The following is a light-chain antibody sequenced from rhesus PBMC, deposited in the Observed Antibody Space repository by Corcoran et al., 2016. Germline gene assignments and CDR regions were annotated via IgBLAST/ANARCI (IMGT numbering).Light chain of an antibody. CDR1: QGINNW. CDR3: QQYDDSPLT. CDR2: RTS. J-gene: IGKJ4*01. V-gene: IGKV1-69*01. Sequence: DIQMTQSPSSLSASVGDRVTITCRASQGINNWLAWYQQKPGKAPKLLIHRTSSLGTGVPSRFRGNGSGTDFTLTISSLQSEDIATYYCQQYDDSPLTFGGGTKVDLK.